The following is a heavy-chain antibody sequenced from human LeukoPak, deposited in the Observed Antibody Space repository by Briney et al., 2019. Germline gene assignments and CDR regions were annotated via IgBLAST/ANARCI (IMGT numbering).Heavy chain of an antibody. CDR3: ARTLKWTLVGLDY. CDR1: GFTFSNYA. J-gene: IGHJ4*02. Sequence: GGSLRLSCAACGFTFSNYAMNWVRQAPGKGLEWVAGINDSGGSTFYADSVKGRFTISRDNSKNTVFLQMSGLRAEDTAVYYCARTLKWTLVGLDYWGQGTLVTVSS. V-gene: IGHV3-23*01. CDR2: INDSGGST. D-gene: IGHD1-26*01.